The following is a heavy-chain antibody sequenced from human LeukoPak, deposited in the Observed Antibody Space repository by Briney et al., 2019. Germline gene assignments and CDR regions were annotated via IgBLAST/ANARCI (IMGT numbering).Heavy chain of an antibody. Sequence: GGPLRLPCAASGFTLRSYAMHGARRAPGKGLEWVAVISYDGSNKYYADSGKGRFTIYRDNSKNTLYLQMNSLRAEDTAVYYCASQWSHILAFDYWGQGTLVTVSS. CDR3: ASQWSHILAFDY. V-gene: IGHV3-30-3*01. CDR1: GFTLRSYA. J-gene: IGHJ4*01. D-gene: IGHD3-9*01. CDR2: ISYDGSNK.